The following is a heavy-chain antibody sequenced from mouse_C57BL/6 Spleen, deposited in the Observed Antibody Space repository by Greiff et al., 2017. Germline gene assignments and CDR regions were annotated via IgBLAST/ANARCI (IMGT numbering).Heavy chain of an antibody. Sequence: DVMLVESGGGLVKPGGSLKLSCAASGFTFSSYTMSWVRQTPEKRLEWVATISGGGGNTYYPDSVKGRFTISRDHAKNTLYLQMSSLRSEDTALYYGAHSDYDGAMDYWGQGTSVTVSS. V-gene: IGHV5-9*01. CDR3: AHSDYDGAMDY. CDR2: ISGGGGNT. D-gene: IGHD2-4*01. CDR1: GFTFSSYT. J-gene: IGHJ4*01.